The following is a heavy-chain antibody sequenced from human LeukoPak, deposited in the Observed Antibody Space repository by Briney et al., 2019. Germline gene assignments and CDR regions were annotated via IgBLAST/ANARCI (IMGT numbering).Heavy chain of an antibody. V-gene: IGHV3-33*01. J-gene: IGHJ4*02. D-gene: IGHD3-22*01. CDR3: ARDKSRIGVGPIDY. Sequence: GGSLRLSCAASGFTFNSFGLHWVRHAPGKGLEWVAVIWDNGSIKYYAKSVKGRCNLSRDNSKNTLYLQLNTLRADDTAVYYCARDKSRIGVGPIDYWGQGTLVPASS. CDR2: IWDNGSIK. CDR1: GFTFNSFG.